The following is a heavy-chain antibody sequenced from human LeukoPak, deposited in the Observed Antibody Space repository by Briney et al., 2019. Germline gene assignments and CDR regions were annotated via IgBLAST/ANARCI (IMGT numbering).Heavy chain of an antibody. V-gene: IGHV1-18*01. CDR1: GYTFTSYG. D-gene: IGHD3-22*01. Sequence: ASVKVSCKASGYTFTSYGISWVRQAPGQGLEWMGWISAYNGNTNYAQKPQGRVTMTTDTSTSTAYMELRSLRSDDTAVYYCARDTYYDSSGYGGPFDYWGQGTLVTVSS. J-gene: IGHJ4*02. CDR3: ARDTYYDSSGYGGPFDY. CDR2: ISAYNGNT.